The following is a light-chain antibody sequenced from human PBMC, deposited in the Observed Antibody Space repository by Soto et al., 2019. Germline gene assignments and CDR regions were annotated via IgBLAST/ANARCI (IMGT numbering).Light chain of an antibody. CDR3: QQSYSTPLA. V-gene: IGKV1-39*01. CDR1: QSISSISSY. J-gene: IGKJ1*01. Sequence: DIQMTQSPSSLSASVGDRVTITCRASQSISSISSYLNWYQQKPGKAPKLLIYAASSLQSGVPSRFSGSGSGTDFTLTISSLQPEDFATYYCQQSYSTPLAFGKGTKVEIK. CDR2: AAS.